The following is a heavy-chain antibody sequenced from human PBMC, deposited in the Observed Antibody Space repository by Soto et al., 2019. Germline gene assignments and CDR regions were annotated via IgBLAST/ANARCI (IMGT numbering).Heavy chain of an antibody. CDR1: GYTFNSYD. Sequence: QVQLVQSGAEVKKPGASVTVSCKASGYTFNSYDINWVRQATGQGLEWMGWMNPNSGNTGYAQKFQGRVTMTRNTSISTAYMERSSLRSEDTAVYYCAREHSNSWRFDYWGQGTLVTVSS. CDR3: AREHSNSWRFDY. D-gene: IGHD6-13*01. V-gene: IGHV1-8*01. CDR2: MNPNSGNT. J-gene: IGHJ4*02.